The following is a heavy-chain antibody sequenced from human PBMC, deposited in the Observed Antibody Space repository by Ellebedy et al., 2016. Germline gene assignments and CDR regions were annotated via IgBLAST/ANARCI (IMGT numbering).Heavy chain of an antibody. CDR1: GYSFTSYW. CDR3: ARRGQSGYDFWSGYRSGAFDI. Sequence: GESLKISXKGSGYSFTSYWIGWVRQMPGKGLEWMGIIYPGDSDTRYSPSFQGQVTISADKSISTAYLQWSSLKASDTAMYYCARRGQSGYDFWSGYRSGAFDIWGQGTMVTVSS. J-gene: IGHJ3*02. CDR2: IYPGDSDT. V-gene: IGHV5-51*01. D-gene: IGHD3-3*01.